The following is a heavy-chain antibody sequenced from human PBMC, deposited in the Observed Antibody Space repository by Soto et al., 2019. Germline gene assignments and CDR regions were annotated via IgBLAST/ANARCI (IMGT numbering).Heavy chain of an antibody. D-gene: IGHD2-15*01. J-gene: IGHJ5*02. Sequence: SKTLSLTCAVYGGSFSGYYWSWIRQPPGKGLEWIGEINHSGSTNYNPSLKSRVTISVDTSKNQFSLKLSSVTAADTAVYYCARAGFKRYCSGGSCRNWFDPWGQGTLVTVSS. CDR3: ARAGFKRYCSGGSCRNWFDP. CDR1: GGSFSGYY. V-gene: IGHV4-34*01. CDR2: INHSGST.